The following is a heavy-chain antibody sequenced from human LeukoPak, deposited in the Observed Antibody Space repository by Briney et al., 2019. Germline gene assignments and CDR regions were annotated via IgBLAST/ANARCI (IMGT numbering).Heavy chain of an antibody. CDR2: IYYGRTL. D-gene: IGHD3-22*01. CDR3: TRDGPRSSGYPDN. Sequence: SETLSLTCTVSGDSVSGFHWNWIRQSQGKGLEWIGHIYYGRTLNYNPSLKSRVTISMDTSKNQFSLRLTSVTAADTAVYYCTRDGPRSSGYPDNWGQGTLVTVSS. J-gene: IGHJ4*02. V-gene: IGHV4-59*02. CDR1: GDSVSGFH.